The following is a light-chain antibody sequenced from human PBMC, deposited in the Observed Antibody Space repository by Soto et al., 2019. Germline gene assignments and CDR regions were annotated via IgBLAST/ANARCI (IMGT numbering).Light chain of an antibody. CDR1: SSDVGGSKY. CDR2: EVS. Sequence: QSVLTQPPSASGSPGQSVSISCSGGSSDVGGSKYVSWYQQHPGKAPKLMIYEVSNRPSGVSNRFSGSKSGNTASLTISGLQAEDEADYYCSSYTSSSTLYVFGTGTKLTVL. CDR3: SSYTSSSTLYV. J-gene: IGLJ1*01. V-gene: IGLV2-14*01.